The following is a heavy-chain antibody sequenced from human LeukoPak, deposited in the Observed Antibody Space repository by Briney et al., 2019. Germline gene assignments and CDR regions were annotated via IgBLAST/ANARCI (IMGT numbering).Heavy chain of an antibody. CDR2: VYYSGST. CDR3: ARGYYSSGYHRLYYYYGMDV. Sequence: SETLSLTCTVSGGSISSSYWSWIRQPPGKGLEWIGYVYYSGSTNYNPSLKSRVTISVDTSKNQFSLKLSSVTAADTAVYYCARGYYSSGYHRLYYYYGMDVWGQGTTVTVSS. J-gene: IGHJ6*02. CDR1: GGSISSSY. V-gene: IGHV4-59*01. D-gene: IGHD3-22*01.